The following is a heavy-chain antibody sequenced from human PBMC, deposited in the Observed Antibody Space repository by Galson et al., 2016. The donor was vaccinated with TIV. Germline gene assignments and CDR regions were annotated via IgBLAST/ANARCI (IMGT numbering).Heavy chain of an antibody. CDR2: INPKTGAT. V-gene: IGHV1-2*02. CDR1: GYSFTGYF. Sequence: SGYSFTGYFMHWVRLAPGQGLEWMGWINPKTGATTYAQEFQGRITMTRDTSASTVYMDLNRLQSDDTAVYYCARSDSYYKYALDVWGQGTTVTVSS. D-gene: IGHD3-10*01. CDR3: ARSDSYYKYALDV. J-gene: IGHJ3*01.